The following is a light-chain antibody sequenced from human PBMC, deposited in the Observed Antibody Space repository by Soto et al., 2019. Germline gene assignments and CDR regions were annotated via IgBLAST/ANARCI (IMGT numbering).Light chain of an antibody. CDR3: SSYTSSSTVV. J-gene: IGLJ2*01. V-gene: IGLV2-14*03. Sequence: QSALTQPASVFGSPGQSISISCTGSSSDVGGYNYVSWYQHHPGKAPKLMIYDVNNRPSGVSNRFSGSRSGNTASLTISGLQAEDEADYYCSSYTSSSTVVFGGGTKLTVL. CDR1: SSDVGGYNY. CDR2: DVN.